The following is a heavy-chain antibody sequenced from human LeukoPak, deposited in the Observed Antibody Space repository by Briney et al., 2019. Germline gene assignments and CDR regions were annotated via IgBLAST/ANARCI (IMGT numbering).Heavy chain of an antibody. CDR1: GYTFTSYG. V-gene: IGHV1-18*01. D-gene: IGHD6-13*01. CDR3: ARDTIGDSSSWYYFDY. J-gene: IGHJ4*02. Sequence: ASVKVSCKASGYTFTSYGISWVRQAPGQGLEWMGWISAYNGNTNYTQKFQGRITMTRDMSTSTVYMELSSLRSEDTAVYYCARDTIGDSSSWYYFDYWGQGTLVTVSS. CDR2: ISAYNGNT.